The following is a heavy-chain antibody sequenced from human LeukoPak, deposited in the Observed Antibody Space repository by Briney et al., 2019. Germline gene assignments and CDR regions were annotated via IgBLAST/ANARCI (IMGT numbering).Heavy chain of an antibody. CDR2: ISGGGHST. Sequence: GGSVTLSCAASGFTFSDHAMTWVRQPPGKGLEGVSAISGGGHSTYYADSVRGRFTISRDNSKDTLSLQMNSLTAEDTAFYFCARDAWGYYDSSGYSFGSQYYMDVWGRGTTVTVSS. D-gene: IGHD3-22*01. J-gene: IGHJ6*03. CDR3: ARDAWGYYDSSGYSFGSQYYMDV. CDR1: GFTFSDHA. V-gene: IGHV3-23*01.